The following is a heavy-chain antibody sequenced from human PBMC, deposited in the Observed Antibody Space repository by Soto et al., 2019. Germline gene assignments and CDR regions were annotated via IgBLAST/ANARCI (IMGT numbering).Heavy chain of an antibody. Sequence: SETLSLTCTVSGGSINSADYYWSWVRQPPGKGLEWIGYIYYSGSTYLNPSLKSRGSISKDTSRNQSSLRLSSVTAADTAVYYCARAIVVTIGGMDVWGQGPTVTVSS. CDR2: IYYSGST. D-gene: IGHD5-12*01. V-gene: IGHV4-30-4*01. J-gene: IGHJ6*02. CDR3: ARAIVVTIGGMDV. CDR1: GGSINSADYY.